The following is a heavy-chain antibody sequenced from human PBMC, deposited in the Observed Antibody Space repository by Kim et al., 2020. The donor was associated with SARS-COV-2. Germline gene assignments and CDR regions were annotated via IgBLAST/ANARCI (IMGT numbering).Heavy chain of an antibody. D-gene: IGHD3-22*01. CDR3: ARTQRLLPYFDY. CDR1: GGSFSGYY. J-gene: IGHJ4*02. Sequence: SETLSLTCAVYGGSFSGYYWSWIRQPPGKGLEWIGEINHSGSTNYNPSLKSRVTISVDTSKNQFSLKLSSVTAADTAVYYCARTQRLLPYFDYWGQGTLVTVSS. CDR2: INHSGST. V-gene: IGHV4-34*01.